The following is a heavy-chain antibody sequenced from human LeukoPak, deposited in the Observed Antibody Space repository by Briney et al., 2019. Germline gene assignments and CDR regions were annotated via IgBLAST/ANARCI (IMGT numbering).Heavy chain of an antibody. CDR1: EFTFSSYA. Sequence: GGSLRLSCAAYEFTFSSYAMHWVRQAPGKGLEWVAVISYDGSNKYYADSVKGRFTISRDNSKNTLYLQMNSLRAEDTAVYYCARDGSRSGSYPYFDYWGQGTLVTVSS. V-gene: IGHV3-30-3*01. D-gene: IGHD3-10*01. J-gene: IGHJ4*02. CDR2: ISYDGSNK. CDR3: ARDGSRSGSYPYFDY.